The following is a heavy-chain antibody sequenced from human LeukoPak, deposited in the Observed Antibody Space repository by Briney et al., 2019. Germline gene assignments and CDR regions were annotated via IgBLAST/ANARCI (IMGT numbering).Heavy chain of an antibody. J-gene: IGHJ4*02. D-gene: IGHD3-22*01. V-gene: IGHV3-20*04. Sequence: GGSLRLSCAASGFTFDDYDLNWVRRAPGKGLEWVSGISWNGRNTAYAESLKGRFTISRDNAKNSLYLQMNSLRAEDTAFYYCARVQQYDKFAYWGQGTLVTVSS. CDR3: ARVQQYDKFAY. CDR1: GFTFDDYD. CDR2: ISWNGRNT.